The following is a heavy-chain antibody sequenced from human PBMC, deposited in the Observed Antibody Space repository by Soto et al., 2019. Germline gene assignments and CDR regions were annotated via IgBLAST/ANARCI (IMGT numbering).Heavy chain of an antibody. Sequence: SVKVSCKASGCTFSSYAIIWVRQAPGQGLEWMGGIIPIFGTANYAQKCQGRVTITADESTSTAYMELSSLRSEDTAVYYCARVQLRYFDWSRGRYYYYGMDVWGQGTTVTVSS. V-gene: IGHV1-69*13. J-gene: IGHJ6*02. CDR3: ARVQLRYFDWSRGRYYYYGMDV. D-gene: IGHD3-9*01. CDR1: GCTFSSYA. CDR2: IIPIFGTA.